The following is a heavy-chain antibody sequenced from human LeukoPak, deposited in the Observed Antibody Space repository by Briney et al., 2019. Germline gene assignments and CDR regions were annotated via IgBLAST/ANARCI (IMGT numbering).Heavy chain of an antibody. CDR1: GGTFSSYA. J-gene: IGHJ4*02. V-gene: IGHV1-69*05. CDR3: AKVDIVVVQGGYFDY. Sequence: SVKVSCKASGGTFSSYAISWVRQAPGQGLEWMGRIIPIFGTANYAQKFQGRVTITTDESTSTAYMELSSLRAEDTAVYYCAKVDIVVVQGGYFDYWGQGTLVTVSS. D-gene: IGHD2-15*01. CDR2: IIPIFGTA.